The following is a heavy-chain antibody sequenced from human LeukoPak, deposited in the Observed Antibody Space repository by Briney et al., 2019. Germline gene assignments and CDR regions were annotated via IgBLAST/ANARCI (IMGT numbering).Heavy chain of an antibody. J-gene: IGHJ4*02. CDR1: GGTFSSYA. CDR3: ARGIGEWERQGFDY. Sequence: ASVKVSCKASGGTFSSYAISWVRQAPGQGLEWMGWISAYNGNTNYAQKLQGRVTMTTDTSTSTAYMELRSLRSDDTAVYYCARGIGEWERQGFDYWGQGTLVTVSS. CDR2: ISAYNGNT. V-gene: IGHV1-18*01. D-gene: IGHD1-26*01.